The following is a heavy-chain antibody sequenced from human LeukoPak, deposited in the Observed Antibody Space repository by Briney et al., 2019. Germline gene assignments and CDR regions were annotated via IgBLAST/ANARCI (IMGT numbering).Heavy chain of an antibody. CDR3: TTTRSAGGLFDY. V-gene: IGHV3-15*01. Sequence: GGSLRLSCAASGFTFSSYAMSWVRQAPGKGLEWVGRIKSKTDGGTTDYAAPVKGRFTISRDDSKNTLYLQMNSLKTEDTAVYYCTTTRSAGGLFDYWGQGTLVTVSS. J-gene: IGHJ4*02. CDR1: GFTFSSYA. D-gene: IGHD6-25*01. CDR2: IKSKTDGGTT.